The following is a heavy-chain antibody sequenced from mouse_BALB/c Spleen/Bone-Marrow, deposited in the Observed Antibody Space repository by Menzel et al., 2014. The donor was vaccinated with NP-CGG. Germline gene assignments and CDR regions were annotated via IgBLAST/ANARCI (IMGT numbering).Heavy chain of an antibody. D-gene: IGHD1-1*01. CDR2: IYPSDTYT. V-gene: IGHV1-69*02. CDR1: GYTFTSYW. J-gene: IGHJ4*01. Sequence: VQLQQSGAELVRPGASVKLSCRASGYTFTSYWINWVKQRPGQGLEWIGNIYPSDTYTNYNQRFKDKATLTVDKSSSTAYMQLSSPTSEDSAVYYCTRYGSSHYYAVDYWGQGTSVTVSS. CDR3: TRYGSSHYYAVDY.